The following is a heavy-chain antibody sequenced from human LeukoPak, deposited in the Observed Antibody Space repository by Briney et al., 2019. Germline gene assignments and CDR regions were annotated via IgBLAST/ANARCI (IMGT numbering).Heavy chain of an antibody. CDR1: GFTFSSYS. J-gene: IGHJ3*02. CDR3: ASHDYGDYPDAFDI. Sequence: NPGGSLRLSCAASGFTFSSYSMNWVRQAPGKGLEWVSSISSSSSYIYYADSVKGRFTISRDNAKNSLYLQMNSLRAEDTAVYYCASHDYGDYPDAFDIWGQGTMVTVSS. D-gene: IGHD4-17*01. V-gene: IGHV3-21*01. CDR2: ISSSSSYI.